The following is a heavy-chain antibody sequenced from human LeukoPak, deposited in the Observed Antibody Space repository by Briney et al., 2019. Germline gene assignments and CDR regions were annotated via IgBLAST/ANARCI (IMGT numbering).Heavy chain of an antibody. V-gene: IGHV1-18*01. J-gene: IGHJ6*02. CDR1: GYTFTIYG. CDR3: ARYSSSWYHYYYGMDV. D-gene: IGHD6-13*01. CDR2: ISAYNGNT. Sequence: ASVTVSCKASGYTFTIYGIRWVRQAPGQGLEWMGWISAYNGNTNYAQKLQGRVTMTTDTSTSTAYMELRSLRSDDTAVYYCARYSSSWYHYYYGMDVWGQGTTVTVSS.